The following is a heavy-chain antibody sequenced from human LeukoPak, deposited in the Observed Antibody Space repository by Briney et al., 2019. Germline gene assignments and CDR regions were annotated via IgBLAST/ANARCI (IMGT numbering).Heavy chain of an antibody. CDR2: INHSGST. CDR3: ARVEAAAGDYYYMDV. Sequence: SETLSLTCTVSGGSISSYYWSWIRQPPGKGLEWIGEINHSGSTNYNPSLKSRVNISVDTSKNQFSLKLSSVTAADTAMYYCARVEAAAGDYYYMDVWGKGTTVTVSS. J-gene: IGHJ6*03. D-gene: IGHD6-13*01. V-gene: IGHV4-34*01. CDR1: GGSISSYY.